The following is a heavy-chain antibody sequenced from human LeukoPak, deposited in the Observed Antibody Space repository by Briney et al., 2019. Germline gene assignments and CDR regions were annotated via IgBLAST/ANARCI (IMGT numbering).Heavy chain of an antibody. CDR1: GFPFSSYA. V-gene: IGHV3-23*01. D-gene: IGHD2-2*01. CDR3: AKACSSTSCYGYYYYGMDV. J-gene: IGHJ6*04. Sequence: GGSLRLSCAASGFPFSSYAMSWVRQAPGKGLEWVSAISGSGGSTYYADSVKGRFTISRDNSKNTLYLQMNSLRAEDTAVYYCAKACSSTSCYGYYYYGMDVWGKGTTVTVSS. CDR2: ISGSGGST.